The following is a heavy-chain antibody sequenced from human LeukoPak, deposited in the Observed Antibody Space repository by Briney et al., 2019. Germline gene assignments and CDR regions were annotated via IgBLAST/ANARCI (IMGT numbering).Heavy chain of an antibody. CDR2: ISWNSGSI. Sequence: GRSLRLSCAASGFTFDDYAMHWVRQAPGKGLEWVSGISWNSGSIGYADSVKGRFTISRDNAKNSLYLQMNSLRAEDMALYYCAKDILPGIAAAGAVDYWGQGTLVTVSS. D-gene: IGHD6-13*01. CDR3: AKDILPGIAAAGAVDY. V-gene: IGHV3-9*03. CDR1: GFTFDDYA. J-gene: IGHJ4*02.